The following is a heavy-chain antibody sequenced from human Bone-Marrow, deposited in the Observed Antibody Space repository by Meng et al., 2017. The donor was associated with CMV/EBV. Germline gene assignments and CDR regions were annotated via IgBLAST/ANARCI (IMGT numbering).Heavy chain of an antibody. CDR2: INSDGSST. J-gene: IGHJ6*02. CDR1: GFTFSSYW. D-gene: IGHD3-16*01. V-gene: IGHV3-74*01. CDR3: AVRGAYYYYGMDV. Sequence: ETLSLTCAASGFTFSSYWMHWVRQAPGKGLVWVSRINSDGSSTSYADSVKGRFAISRDNAKNTLYLQMNSLRAEDTAVYYCAVRGAYYYYGMDVWGQGTTVTVSS.